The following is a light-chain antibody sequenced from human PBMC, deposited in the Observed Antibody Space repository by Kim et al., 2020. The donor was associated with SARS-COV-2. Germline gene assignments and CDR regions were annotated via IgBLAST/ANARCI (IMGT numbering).Light chain of an antibody. J-gene: IGKJ2*01. CDR3: QQYYTTPHA. V-gene: IGKV4-1*01. CDR2: WAS. Sequence: RATINSKSSQSVLYSSNNRNYLAWYQQKPRQPPKLLIYWASTRESGVPDRFSGSGSGTDFALTISSLQAEDVAVYYCQQYYTTPHAFGQGTNLEIK. CDR1: QSVLYSSNNRNY.